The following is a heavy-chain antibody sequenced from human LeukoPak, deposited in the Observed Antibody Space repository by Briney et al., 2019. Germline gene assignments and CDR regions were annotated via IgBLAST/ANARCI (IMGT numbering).Heavy chain of an antibody. J-gene: IGHJ4*02. CDR2: ISNDGGYT. CDR1: GFTFSSSA. Sequence: GALRLSCAASGFTFSSSAMSWVRQAPGKGLEWVSAISNDGGYTYYADSVQGRFTISRDNSKSTLCLQMNSLRAEDTAVYYCAKQLGYCSDGSCYFPYWGQGTLVTVSS. D-gene: IGHD2-15*01. CDR3: AKQLGYCSDGSCYFPY. V-gene: IGHV3-23*01.